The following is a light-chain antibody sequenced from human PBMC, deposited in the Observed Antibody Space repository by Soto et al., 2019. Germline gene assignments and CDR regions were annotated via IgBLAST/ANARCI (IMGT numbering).Light chain of an antibody. CDR1: QSVSNDY. J-gene: IGKJ1*01. CDR2: DTS. V-gene: IGKV3D-20*02. CDR3: QQRSNWPET. Sequence: EMVLTQSPGTLSLSPGDRATLSCRVSQSVSNDYVAWVQQKPGQTPRLLIYDTSTRATGVPARFSGSRSGTEFTLTINSLQSEDFAVYYCQQRSNWPETFGQGTKVDIK.